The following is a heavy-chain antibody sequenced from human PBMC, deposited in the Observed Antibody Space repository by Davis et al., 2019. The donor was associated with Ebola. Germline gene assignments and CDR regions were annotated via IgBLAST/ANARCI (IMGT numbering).Heavy chain of an antibody. CDR2: IWYDGSNK. CDR3: ARASGYYYYGMDV. J-gene: IGHJ6*02. Sequence: GGSLRLSCAASGFTFSSYGMHWVRQAPGKGLEWVAVIWYDGSNKYYVDSVKGRFTISRDNAKNSLYLQMSSLRADDTSVYYCARASGYYYYGMDVWGQGTTVTVSS. V-gene: IGHV3-33*01. CDR1: GFTFSSYG.